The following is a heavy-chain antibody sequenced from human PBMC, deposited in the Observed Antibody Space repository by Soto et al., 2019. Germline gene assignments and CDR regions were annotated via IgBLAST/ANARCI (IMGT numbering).Heavy chain of an antibody. D-gene: IGHD6-19*01. J-gene: IGHJ3*02. Sequence: EVQLLESGGGLVQPGGSLRLSCAASGFTFSSYAMSWVRQAPGKGLEWVSAISGSGGSTYYADSVKGRFTISRDNSKNTLYLQMNSLRAEDTAVYYCAKVSAVAGNGDDAFDIWGQGTMVTVSS. CDR2: ISGSGGST. V-gene: IGHV3-23*01. CDR1: GFTFSSYA. CDR3: AKVSAVAGNGDDAFDI.